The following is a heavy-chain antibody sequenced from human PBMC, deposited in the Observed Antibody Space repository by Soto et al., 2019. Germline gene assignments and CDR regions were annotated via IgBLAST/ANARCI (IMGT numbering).Heavy chain of an antibody. D-gene: IGHD4-17*01. V-gene: IGHV3-7*01. CDR3: ARRPYGDYGDYFDY. CDR1: GFTFSSFW. CDR2: TKQDGSEK. Sequence: EVQLVESGGSLVQPGGSLRLSCAASGFTFSSFWMSWVRQAPGKGLEWVANTKQDGSEKYYVDSVRGRFSISRDNAKNSLFLQMNSLRAEDTAVYYCARRPYGDYGDYFDYWGQGTLVTVSS. J-gene: IGHJ4*02.